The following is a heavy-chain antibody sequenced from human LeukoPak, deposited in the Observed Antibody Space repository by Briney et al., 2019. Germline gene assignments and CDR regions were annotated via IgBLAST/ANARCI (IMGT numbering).Heavy chain of an antibody. D-gene: IGHD6-19*01. V-gene: IGHV4-39*01. CDR2: ICYSSNS. J-gene: IGHJ4*02. Sequence: SETLSPTCTVSGDSISSSSYYWGWIPQPPGKGLQWLGSICYSSNSYYNPSLKSPITISLYTSKNSFSLNLSTVTAPATAFYFCARATVAVPDYWGQGTLVTVSS. CDR3: ARATVAVPDY. CDR1: GDSISSSSYY.